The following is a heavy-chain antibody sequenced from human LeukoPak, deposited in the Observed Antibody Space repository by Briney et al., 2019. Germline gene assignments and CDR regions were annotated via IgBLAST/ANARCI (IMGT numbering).Heavy chain of an antibody. J-gene: IGHJ4*02. CDR3: AKAYSGSYYYYFDY. CDR1: GFTFSSYG. D-gene: IGHD1-26*01. V-gene: IGHV3-30*18. Sequence: TGGSLRLSCAASGFTFSSYGMHWVRQAPGKGLEWVAVISYDGSNKYYADSVKGRFTISRDNSKNTLYLQMNSLRAEDTAVYYCAKAYSGSYYYYFDYWGQGTLVTVSS. CDR2: ISYDGSNK.